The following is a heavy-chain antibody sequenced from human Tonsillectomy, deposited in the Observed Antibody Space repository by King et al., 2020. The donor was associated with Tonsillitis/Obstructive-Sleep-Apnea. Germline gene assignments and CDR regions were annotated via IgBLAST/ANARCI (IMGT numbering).Heavy chain of an antibody. J-gene: IGHJ2*01. D-gene: IGHD2-2*01. CDR3: AHRPVVVGPATRQSYWYFDL. CDR1: GFSLSTSGVG. CDR2: IYWDDDK. Sequence: TLKESGPTLVKPTQTLTLTCTFSGFSLSTSGVGVGWIRQPPGKALEWLALIYWDDDKRYSPSLKSRLTITKDTSKNQVVLTMTNMDPVDTATYYCAHRPVVVGPATRQSYWYFDLWGRGTLVTVSS. V-gene: IGHV2-5*02.